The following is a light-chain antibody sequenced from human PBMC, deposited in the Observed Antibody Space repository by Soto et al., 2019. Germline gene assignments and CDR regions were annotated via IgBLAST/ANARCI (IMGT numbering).Light chain of an antibody. CDR3: QQYNSWPPYT. CDR1: QNIGSN. Sequence: EVVMTQSPATLSASPGERVILSCRASQNIGSNLAWYQQRPGQAPRLLMYGASTRATETPARFSGSGSATDFTRTISSLQSEDFAVYYCQQYNSWPPYTFGQGTKLEIK. V-gene: IGKV3-15*01. J-gene: IGKJ2*01. CDR2: GAS.